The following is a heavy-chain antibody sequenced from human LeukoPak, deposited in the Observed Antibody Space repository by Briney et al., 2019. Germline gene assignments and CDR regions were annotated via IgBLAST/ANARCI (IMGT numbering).Heavy chain of an antibody. CDR2: ISAYNGNT. D-gene: IGHD6-6*01. Sequence: VASVKVSCKASGYTFTSYGISWVRQAPGQGLEWMGWISAYNGNTNYAQKLQGRVTMTTDTSTSTAYMELRSLRADDTAVYYCARDLLGWPAGGSYSSSSPSDYWGQGTLVTVSS. V-gene: IGHV1-18*01. CDR3: ARDLLGWPAGGSYSSSSPSDY. J-gene: IGHJ4*02. CDR1: GYTFTSYG.